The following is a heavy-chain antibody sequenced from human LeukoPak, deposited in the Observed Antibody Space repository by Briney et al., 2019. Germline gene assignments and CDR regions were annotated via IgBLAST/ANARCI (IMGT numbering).Heavy chain of an antibody. D-gene: IGHD2-2*02. CDR1: GGTFSSYA. CDR2: IIPIFGTA. CDR3: ARSRFGVVVPAAIGESWNT. V-gene: IGHV1-69*05. Sequence: ASVKVSCKASGGTFSSYAISWVRQAPGQGLEWMGRIIPIFGTANYAQKFQGRVTITTDESTSTAYMELSSLRSEVTAVYYCARSRFGVVVPAAIGESWNTWGQGTLVTVSS. J-gene: IGHJ5*02.